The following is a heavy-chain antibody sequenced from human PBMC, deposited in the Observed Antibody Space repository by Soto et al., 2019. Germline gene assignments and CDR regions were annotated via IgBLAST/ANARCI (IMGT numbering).Heavy chain of an antibody. Sequence: EVQLLESGGGLVQPGGSLRLSCAASGFTFSSYAMSWVRQAPGKGLEWVSVISGSGGSTYYADSVKGRFTISRDNSKNPLYLQMNSLRAEDTAIYYCAKDRLHMPAAGIDCLGQGTLVTVSS. V-gene: IGHV3-23*01. J-gene: IGHJ4*02. D-gene: IGHD6-25*01. CDR2: ISGSGGST. CDR3: AKDRLHMPAAGIDC. CDR1: GFTFSSYA.